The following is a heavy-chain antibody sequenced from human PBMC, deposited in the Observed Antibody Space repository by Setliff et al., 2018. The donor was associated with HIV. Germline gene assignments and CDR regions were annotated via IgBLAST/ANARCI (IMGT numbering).Heavy chain of an antibody. D-gene: IGHD1-26*01. V-gene: IGHV4-39*01. CDR2: VYYSGSV. Sequence: SETLSLTCSVSGGTLSSRDYNWGWIRQPPGKGLEWIGSVYYSGSVNCNPSLKCRVTMSVDTSKNQFTLNLNSVTAADTAVYYCARHRGSYLDPLDVWGRGTMVTVSS. J-gene: IGHJ3*01. CDR3: ARHRGSYLDPLDV. CDR1: GGTLSSRDYN.